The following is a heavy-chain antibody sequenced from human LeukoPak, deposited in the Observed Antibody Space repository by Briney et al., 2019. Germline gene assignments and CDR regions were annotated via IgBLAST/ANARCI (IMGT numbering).Heavy chain of an antibody. V-gene: IGHV3-30-3*01. CDR2: ISYDGSNK. CDR1: GFTFSSYA. D-gene: IGHD5-24*01. CDR3: ARQDGYTPYSY. J-gene: IGHJ4*02. Sequence: PGRSLRLSCAASGFTFSSYAMHWVRQAPGKGLEWVAVISYDGSNKYYADSVKGRFTISRDNSKNTLYLQMNSLRAEDTAVYYCARQDGYTPYSYWGQGTLVTVSS.